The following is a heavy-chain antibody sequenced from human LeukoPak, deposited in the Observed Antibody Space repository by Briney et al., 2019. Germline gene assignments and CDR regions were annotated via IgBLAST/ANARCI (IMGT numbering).Heavy chain of an antibody. D-gene: IGHD2-8*01. CDR1: GYTFTGYY. CDR3: ARSAGHCNNGVCFTDYYMDV. J-gene: IGHJ6*03. Sequence: ASVKVSCKASGYTFTGYYMHWVRQAPGQGLEWMGRINPNSGDTNYPQKFQGRVTMTRDTSITTAYMELSSLTSDDTAVYFCARSAGHCNNGVCFTDYYMDVWGKGTTVTVSS. V-gene: IGHV1-2*06. CDR2: INPNSGDT.